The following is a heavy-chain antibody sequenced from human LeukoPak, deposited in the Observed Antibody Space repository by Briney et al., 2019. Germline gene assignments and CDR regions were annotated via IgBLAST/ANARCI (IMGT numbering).Heavy chain of an antibody. V-gene: IGHV1-69*04. CDR1: GGTFSSYA. D-gene: IGHD3-3*01. CDR2: IILILGIA. J-gene: IGHJ6*02. Sequence: ASVKVSCKASGGTFSSYAISWVRQAPGQGLEWMGRIILILGIANYAQKFQGRVTITADKSTSTAYMELSSLRSEDTAVYYCARVVTITYGMDVWGQGTTVTVSS. CDR3: ARVVTITYGMDV.